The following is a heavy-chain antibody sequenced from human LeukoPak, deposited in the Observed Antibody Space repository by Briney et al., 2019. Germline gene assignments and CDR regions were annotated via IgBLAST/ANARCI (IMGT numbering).Heavy chain of an antibody. V-gene: IGHV5-51*01. D-gene: IGHD5-18*01. CDR2: IYPGDSDT. Sequence: GESLKISCKGSGYSFTSYWVGWVRQMPGKGLEWMGIIYPGDSDTEYSPSFQGQVTISADKSISTAYLQWNSLKASDTAMYYCARQEYNYGLLHYWGQGTLVTVSS. CDR1: GYSFTSYW. CDR3: ARQEYNYGLLHY. J-gene: IGHJ4*02.